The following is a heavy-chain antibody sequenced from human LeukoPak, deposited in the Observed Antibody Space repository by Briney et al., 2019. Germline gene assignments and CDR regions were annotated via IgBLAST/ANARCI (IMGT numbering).Heavy chain of an antibody. J-gene: IGHJ1*01. Sequence: SETLSLTCTVSGGSISSSSYYWGWIRQPPGKRLECVGNIYPSGTTYYNPSPKSRVTISIDTSKSQFSLRLSSVTATDTAIYYCVQNIPGTIEHWGQGTLVTVSS. D-gene: IGHD1-7*01. CDR1: GGSISSSSYY. V-gene: IGHV4-39*01. CDR3: VQNIPGTIEH. CDR2: IYPSGTT.